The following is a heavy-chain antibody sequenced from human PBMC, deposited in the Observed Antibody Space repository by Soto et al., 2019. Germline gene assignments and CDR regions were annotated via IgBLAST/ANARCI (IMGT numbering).Heavy chain of an antibody. CDR3: SNGLVATKPLSGY. V-gene: IGHV3-23*01. CDR2: VSASGDKT. CDR1: GFPFSSYG. J-gene: IGHJ4*02. D-gene: IGHD5-12*01. Sequence: EVQLLESGGGLVQPGGSLRLSCAASGFPFSSYGMTWVRQAPGKGLEWVSTVSASGDKTYYADSVKGRFTISRDNSKNTLYLQMNSLRAEDTAVYYCSNGLVATKPLSGYWGQGTLVTVSS.